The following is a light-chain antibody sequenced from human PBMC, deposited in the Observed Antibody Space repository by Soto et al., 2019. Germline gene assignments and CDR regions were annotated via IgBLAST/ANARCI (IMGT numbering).Light chain of an antibody. CDR3: QQCNNWPQWT. Sequence: EIVMTQSPATLSVSPGERATLSCRASQSVSSDLAWYQQKPGRTPRLLIYGASTRATGISARFSGSGSGTEFTLTISSLQSEDFAVYYCQQCNNWPQWTFGPGTKVDIK. V-gene: IGKV3-15*01. J-gene: IGKJ1*01. CDR1: QSVSSD. CDR2: GAS.